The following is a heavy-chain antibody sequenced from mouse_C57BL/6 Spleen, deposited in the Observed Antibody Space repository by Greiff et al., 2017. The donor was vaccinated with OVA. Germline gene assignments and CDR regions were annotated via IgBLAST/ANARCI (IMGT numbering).Heavy chain of an antibody. J-gene: IGHJ4*01. CDR3: ARGGDYDTYYAMDY. D-gene: IGHD2-4*01. CDR1: GYTFTDYN. V-gene: IGHV1-18*01. Sequence: EVKLMESGPELVKPGASVKIPCKASGYTFTDYNMDWVKQSHGKSLEWIGDINPNNGGTIYNQKFKGKATLTVDKSSSTAYMELRSLTSEDTAVYYCARGGDYDTYYAMDYWGQGTSVTVSS. CDR2: INPNNGGT.